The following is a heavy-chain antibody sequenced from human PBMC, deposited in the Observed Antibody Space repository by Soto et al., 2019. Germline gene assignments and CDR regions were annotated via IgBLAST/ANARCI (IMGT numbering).Heavy chain of an antibody. V-gene: IGHV3-15*01. CDR1: GFTFSNAW. CDR3: TVAGIAAAADFDY. D-gene: IGHD6-13*01. Sequence: GSLRLSCAASGFTFSNAWMSWVRQAPGKGLEWVGRIKSKTDGGTTDYAAPVKGRFTISRDDSKNTLYLQMNSLKTEDTAVYYCTVAGIAAAADFDYWGQGTLVTVSS. CDR2: IKSKTDGGTT. J-gene: IGHJ4*02.